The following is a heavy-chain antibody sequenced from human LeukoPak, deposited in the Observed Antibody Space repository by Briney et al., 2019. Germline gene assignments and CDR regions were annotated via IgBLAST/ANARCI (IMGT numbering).Heavy chain of an antibody. CDR3: ARTYYGSGSSWFDP. CDR1: GGSISNTNW. CDR2: IFYSGST. Sequence: PSETLSLTCAVSGGSISNTNWWSWVRQPPGKGLEWIGEIFYSGSTSYNPSLKSRVTISADKSKNQFSLKLSSLTAADTAVYYYARTYYGSGSSWFDPWGQGTLVTVSS. D-gene: IGHD3-10*01. V-gene: IGHV4-4*02. J-gene: IGHJ5*02.